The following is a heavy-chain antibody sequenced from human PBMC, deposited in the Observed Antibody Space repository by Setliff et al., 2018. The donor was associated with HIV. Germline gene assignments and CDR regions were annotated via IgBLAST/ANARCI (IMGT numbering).Heavy chain of an antibody. CDR1: GCTFTSYY. J-gene: IGHJ6*03. V-gene: IGHV1-46*01. CDR2: INPSGGST. D-gene: IGHD3-3*01. Sequence: ASVKVSCKASGCTFTSYYMHWVRQAPGQGLEWMGIINPSGGSTRYAQKFQGRVTMTRDTSTSTVYMELSSLRSDDTAVYYCARDGYYNSWSGYGYYYYYMDVWGKGTTVTVSS. CDR3: ARDGYYNSWSGYGYYYYYMDV.